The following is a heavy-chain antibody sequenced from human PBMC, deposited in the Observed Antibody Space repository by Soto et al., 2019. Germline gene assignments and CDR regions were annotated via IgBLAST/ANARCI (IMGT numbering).Heavy chain of an antibody. CDR1: GYTFTSYG. D-gene: IGHD2-2*01. CDR3: ARDCSSTSCYRPKNWFDP. Sequence: GASVKVSCKASGYTFTSYGISWVRQAPGQGLEGMGWISAYNGNTNYAQKLQGRVTMTTDTSTSTAYMELRSLRSDDTAVYYCARDCSSTSCYRPKNWFDPWGQGTLVTVSS. V-gene: IGHV1-18*01. J-gene: IGHJ5*02. CDR2: ISAYNGNT.